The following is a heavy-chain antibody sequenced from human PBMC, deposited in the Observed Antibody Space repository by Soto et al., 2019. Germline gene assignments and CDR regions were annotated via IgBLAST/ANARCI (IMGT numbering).Heavy chain of an antibody. CDR3: ARVMYSSSPDFDY. D-gene: IGHD6-6*01. J-gene: IGHJ4*02. Sequence: GASVKVSCKASGYTFTSYDINWVRQATGQGLEWMGWMNPNSGNTGYAQKFQGRVTMTRNTSISTAYMKLSSLRSEDTAVYYCARVMYSSSPDFDYWGQGTLVTVSS. V-gene: IGHV1-8*01. CDR1: GYTFTSYD. CDR2: MNPNSGNT.